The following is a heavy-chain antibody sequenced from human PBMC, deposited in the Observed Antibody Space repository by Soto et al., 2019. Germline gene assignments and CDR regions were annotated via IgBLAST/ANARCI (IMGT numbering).Heavy chain of an antibody. CDR3: ARLSAYYYYMDV. Sequence: PSETLSLTCSFSGDSVTSHYLTWIRQPPEKGLEWIGYMHYTGFSYYNPSLKSRVTISVDTSKNQFSLKLSSVTAADTAVYYCARLSAYYYYMDVWGKGTTVTVSS. J-gene: IGHJ6*03. CDR1: GDSVTSHY. V-gene: IGHV4-59*02. CDR2: MHYTGFS.